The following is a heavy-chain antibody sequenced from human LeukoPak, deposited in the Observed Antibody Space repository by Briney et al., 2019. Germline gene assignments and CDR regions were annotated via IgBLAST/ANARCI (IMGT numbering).Heavy chain of an antibody. D-gene: IGHD1-26*01. CDR1: GYTFTSYA. V-gene: IGHV7-4-1*02. CDR2: ITTNTGNP. Sequence: GASVKVSCKASGYTFTSYAMNWVRQAPGQGLEWMGWITTNTGNPTYAQGFTGRFVFSLDTSVSTAYLQISSLKAEDTAVYYCARAWQERRELLLRGPGYWGQGTLVTVSS. J-gene: IGHJ4*02. CDR3: ARAWQERRELLLRGPGY.